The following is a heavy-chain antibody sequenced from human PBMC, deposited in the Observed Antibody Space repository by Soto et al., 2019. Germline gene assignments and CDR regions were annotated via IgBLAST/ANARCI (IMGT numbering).Heavy chain of an antibody. Sequence: GGSLRLSCTASGLSFSSYGMSWVRQAPGKGLEWVSTIRRSGSTYYAESVKGRFTLSRDNSKNTLYLQMNSLRVEDTAIYYCAKLVDFDYWGQGTLVTVSS. J-gene: IGHJ4*02. CDR1: GLSFSSYG. D-gene: IGHD2-8*02. CDR2: IRRSGST. V-gene: IGHV3-23*01. CDR3: AKLVDFDY.